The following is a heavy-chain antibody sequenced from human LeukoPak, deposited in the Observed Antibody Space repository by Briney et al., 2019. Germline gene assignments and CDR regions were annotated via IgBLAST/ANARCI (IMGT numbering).Heavy chain of an antibody. J-gene: IGHJ1*01. CDR3: ARPPYCGGDCFEEYFQH. CDR1: GFTFSSYS. Sequence: GGSLRLSCAASGFTFSSYSMNWVRQAPGKGLEWVSYISSSSSTIYYADSVKGRFTISRDNAKNSLYLQMNSLRAEDTAVYYCARPPYCGGDCFEEYFQHWGQGTLVTVSS. V-gene: IGHV3-48*04. CDR2: ISSSSSTI. D-gene: IGHD2-21*02.